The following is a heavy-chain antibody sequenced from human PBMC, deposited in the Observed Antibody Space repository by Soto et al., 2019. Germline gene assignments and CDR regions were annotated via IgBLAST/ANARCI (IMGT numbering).Heavy chain of an antibody. V-gene: IGHV1-3*01. CDR1: GYTFTSYA. Sequence: ASVKVSCKASGYTFTSYAMHWVRQAPGQRLEWMGWINAGNGNTKYSQKFQGRVTITRDTFASTAYMELSSLRSEDTAVYYCARDIMAAAPDYWGQGTLVTVSS. CDR3: ARDIMAAAPDY. D-gene: IGHD6-13*01. J-gene: IGHJ4*02. CDR2: INAGNGNT.